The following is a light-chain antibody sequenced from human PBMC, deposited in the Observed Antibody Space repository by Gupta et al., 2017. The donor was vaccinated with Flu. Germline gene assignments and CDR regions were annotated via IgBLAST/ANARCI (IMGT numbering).Light chain of an antibody. CDR2: DAS. CDR1: QSVFAY. Sequence: ATLALSPGDRATLSCRASQSVFAYLAWYEHKPGQAPRLLIYDASTREPGFPARFSGSGYGTEFTLSISSLEPEDFAVYYCHQRSSWPPVTFGGGTKVEI. CDR3: HQRSSWPPVT. V-gene: IGKV3-11*01. J-gene: IGKJ4*01.